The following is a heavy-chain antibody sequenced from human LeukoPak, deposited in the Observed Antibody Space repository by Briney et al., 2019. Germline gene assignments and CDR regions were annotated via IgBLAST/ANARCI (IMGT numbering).Heavy chain of an antibody. Sequence: SQTLSLTCTVSGGSISSGSYYWSWIRQPAEKGLEWIGRIYTGGSTNYNPSFKSRVTISIDKSKNQFSLKLTSVTAADSAVYYCARGPLLGDDYDPPFRYWGQGTLVTVSS. CDR1: GGSISSGSYY. CDR2: IYTGGST. V-gene: IGHV4-61*02. D-gene: IGHD4/OR15-4a*01. J-gene: IGHJ4*02. CDR3: ARGPLLGDDYDPPFRY.